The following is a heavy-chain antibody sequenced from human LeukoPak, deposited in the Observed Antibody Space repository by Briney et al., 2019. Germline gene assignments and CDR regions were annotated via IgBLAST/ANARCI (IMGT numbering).Heavy chain of an antibody. D-gene: IGHD2-2*01. CDR3: GRGGVVPAANPFDP. Sequence: PGGSLRLSCTTSGFTFGDFAMSWIRQPPGKGLEWIGEINHSGSTNYNPSLKSRVTISVDTSKNQFSLKLSSVTAADTAVYYCGRGGVVPAANPFDPWGQGTLVTVSS. CDR1: GFTFGDFA. V-gene: IGHV4-34*01. CDR2: INHSGST. J-gene: IGHJ5*02.